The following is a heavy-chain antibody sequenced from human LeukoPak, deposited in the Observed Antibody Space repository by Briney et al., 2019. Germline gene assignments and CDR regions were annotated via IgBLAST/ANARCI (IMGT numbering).Heavy chain of an antibody. J-gene: IGHJ4*02. CDR1: GGSISSGSYY. Sequence: TLSLTCTVSGGSISSGSYYWSWIRQPAGKGLEWIGRIYTSGSTNYNPSLKSRVTISVDTSKNQFSLKLSSVTAADTAVYYCARGTALFDYWGQGTLVTVSS. D-gene: IGHD2-21*02. CDR2: IYTSGST. V-gene: IGHV4-61*02. CDR3: ARGTALFDY.